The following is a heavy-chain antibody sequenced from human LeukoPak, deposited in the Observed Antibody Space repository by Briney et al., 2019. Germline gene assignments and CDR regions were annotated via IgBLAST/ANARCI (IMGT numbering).Heavy chain of an antibody. CDR1: GFTVSSNY. V-gene: IGHV3-66*01. J-gene: IGHJ6*03. Sequence: PGGSLRLSCAASGFTVSSNYMSWVRQAPGKGLEWVSIFYRGGSTYYADSVKGRFTVSRDNSKSILYLQMNSLRAEDTAVYYCARSQDGSGSYFYYFYIDVWGKGTTV. CDR3: ARSQDGSGSYFYYFYIDV. D-gene: IGHD3-10*01. CDR2: FYRGGST.